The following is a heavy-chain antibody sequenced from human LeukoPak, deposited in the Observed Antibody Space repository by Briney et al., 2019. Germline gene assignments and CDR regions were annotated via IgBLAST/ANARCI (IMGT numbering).Heavy chain of an antibody. V-gene: IGHV4-30-2*01. Sequence: SETLSLTCAVSGGSISSGGYSWSWIRQPPGKGLEWIGYIYHSGSTYYNPSLKSRVTISVDRSKNQFSLKLSSVTAADTAVYYCAIVLLEAFDIWGQGTMVTVSS. J-gene: IGHJ3*02. D-gene: IGHD3-10*01. CDR2: IYHSGST. CDR1: GGSISSGGYS. CDR3: AIVLLEAFDI.